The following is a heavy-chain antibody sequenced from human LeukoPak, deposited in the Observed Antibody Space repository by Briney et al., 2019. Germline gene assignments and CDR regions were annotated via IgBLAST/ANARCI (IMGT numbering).Heavy chain of an antibody. CDR1: GYTFSAYD. J-gene: IGHJ6*02. CDR3: ARGGTRYCTSTSCSDYYYYGMDV. CDR2: MNPNSGNT. D-gene: IGHD2-2*01. V-gene: IGHV1-8*01. Sequence: GASVKISCTASGYTFSAYDINWVRQATGQGLEWMGWMNPNSGNTGSAQKFQGRVTMTRNTSINTAYMELSSLRSEDTAVYYCARGGTRYCTSTSCSDYYYYGMDVWGQGTTVTVSS.